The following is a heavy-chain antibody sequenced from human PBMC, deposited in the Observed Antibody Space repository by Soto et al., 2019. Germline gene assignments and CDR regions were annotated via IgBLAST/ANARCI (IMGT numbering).Heavy chain of an antibody. CDR1: GFTFSNYA. CDR3: ARDAVLRNGEWDWFDP. CDR2: SIGGGGDT. V-gene: IGHV3-23*01. Sequence: EMQLLESGGGLVQTGESLRLSCTASGFTFSNYAMSWVRQAPGKGPEWVSSIGGGGDTYYTAAVKGRFTVSRDDPKSTLYLQMNTLRAEDTARYCCARDAVLRNGEWDWFDPWGQASLVSVSS. J-gene: IGHJ5*02. D-gene: IGHD3-10*01.